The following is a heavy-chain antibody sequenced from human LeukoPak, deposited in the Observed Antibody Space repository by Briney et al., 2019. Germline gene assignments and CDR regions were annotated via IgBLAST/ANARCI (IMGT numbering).Heavy chain of an antibody. J-gene: IGHJ4*02. CDR2: IIPIFGIA. CDR3: ARIAHCGGDRYLFDY. Sequence: SVKVSCKASGGTFSSYAISGVRQAPGRGLEWMGRIIPIFGIANYAQKFQGRVTITADKSTSTAYMELSSLRSEDTAVYYCARIAHCGGDRYLFDYWGQGTLVTVSS. D-gene: IGHD2-21*02. CDR1: GGTFSSYA. V-gene: IGHV1-69*04.